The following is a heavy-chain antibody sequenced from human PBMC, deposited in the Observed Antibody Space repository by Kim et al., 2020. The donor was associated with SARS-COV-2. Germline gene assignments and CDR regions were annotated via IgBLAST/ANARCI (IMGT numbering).Heavy chain of an antibody. V-gene: IGHV3-9*01. CDR2: LNWNSGGI. Sequence: GGSLRLSCTASGFTFENHSINWVRQAPGKGLEWVTGLNWNSGGIVYAAAVKGRFTVSRDNAKKSTYLQMNILIVEDTAFYYCAKDFANVLSSYISEWGQG. J-gene: IGHJ1*01. CDR1: GFTFENHS. CDR3: AKDFANVLSSYISE. D-gene: IGHD2-2*02.